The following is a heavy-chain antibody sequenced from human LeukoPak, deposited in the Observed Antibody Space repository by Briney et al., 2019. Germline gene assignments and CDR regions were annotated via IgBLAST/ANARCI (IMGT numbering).Heavy chain of an antibody. CDR1: GFTFGSYS. Sequence: GGSLRLACAVSGFTFGSYSMNWVRQAPGKGLEWVSFISTSGSYIYYADSVKGRFTISRDNAKNSLYLQMNSLRAEDTALYYCASQTPRRLPIAVADYFDYWGQGTLVTVSS. CDR2: ISTSGSYI. J-gene: IGHJ4*02. V-gene: IGHV3-21*01. CDR3: ASQTPRRLPIAVADYFDY. D-gene: IGHD6-19*01.